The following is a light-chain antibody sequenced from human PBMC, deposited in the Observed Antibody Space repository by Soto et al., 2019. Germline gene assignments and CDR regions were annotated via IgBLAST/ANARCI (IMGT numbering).Light chain of an antibody. CDR3: QQASSFPHT. CDR2: AAS. J-gene: IGKJ2*01. V-gene: IGKV1-12*01. Sequence: DIQMTQSPSTVSAPVGDGVTITCRASQPISSWLAWFRQRPGKAPELLIYAASTLHSGVPSRFSGSGSGTDFALTISGLQPEDFATYYCQQASSFPHTFGQGTRVDIK. CDR1: QPISSW.